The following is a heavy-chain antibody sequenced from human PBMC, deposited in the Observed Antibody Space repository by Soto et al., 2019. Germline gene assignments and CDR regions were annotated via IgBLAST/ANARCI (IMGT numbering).Heavy chain of an antibody. CDR1: GGTFSSYA. J-gene: IGHJ6*02. CDR3: ARSKSSSWEPYYYYGMDV. CDR2: IIPIFGTA. V-gene: IGHV1-69*13. Sequence: ASVKVSCKASGGTFSSYAISWVRQAPGQGLEWMGGIIPIFGTANYAQKFQGRVTITADESTSTAYMELSSLRSEDTAVYYCARSKSSSWEPYYYYGMDVWGQGTTVTVSS. D-gene: IGHD6-13*01.